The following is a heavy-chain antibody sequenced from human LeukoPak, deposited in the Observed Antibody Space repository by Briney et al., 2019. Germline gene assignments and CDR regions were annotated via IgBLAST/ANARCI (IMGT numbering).Heavy chain of an antibody. J-gene: IGHJ4*02. CDR1: GYTFTGYY. V-gene: IGHV1-2*06. CDR2: INPNSGGT. CDR3: ARDSDSSDTFDY. Sequence: ASVKVSCTASGYTFTGYYMHWVRQAPGQGLEWMGRINPNSGGTNYAQKFQGRVTMTRDTSISTAYMELSRLRSDDTAVYYCARDSDSSDTFDYWGQGTLVTVSS. D-gene: IGHD3-22*01.